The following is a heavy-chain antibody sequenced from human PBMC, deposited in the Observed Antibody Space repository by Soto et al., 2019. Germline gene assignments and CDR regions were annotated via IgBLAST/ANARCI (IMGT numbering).Heavy chain of an antibody. D-gene: IGHD5-12*01. CDR3: ATRGTQGRWLEFADY. V-gene: IGHV1-69*01. CDR1: GGTFSSLG. Sequence: QVQLVQSGAEVKRPGSSVKVSCEASGGTFSSLGFTWVRQAPGQGLEWMGGIIPISGRTTFAPKFLGRVTITADESTRTTYMELTAQSSDDTAIYYCATRGTQGRWLEFADYWGQGTLVTVSS. J-gene: IGHJ4*02. CDR2: IIPISGRT.